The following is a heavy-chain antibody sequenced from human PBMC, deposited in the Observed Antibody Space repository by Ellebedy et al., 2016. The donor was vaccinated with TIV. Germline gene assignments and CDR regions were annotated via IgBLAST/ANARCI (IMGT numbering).Heavy chain of an antibody. V-gene: IGHV3-9*01. CDR2: ISWNSGSI. D-gene: IGHD3-10*01. Sequence: SLKISXAASGFTFDDYAMHWVRQAPGKGLEWVSGISWNSGSIGYADSVKGRFTISRDNSKNTLYLQMNSLRAEDTAVYYCAKDRITMVRGATGAFDIWGQGTMVTVSS. J-gene: IGHJ3*02. CDR1: GFTFDDYA. CDR3: AKDRITMVRGATGAFDI.